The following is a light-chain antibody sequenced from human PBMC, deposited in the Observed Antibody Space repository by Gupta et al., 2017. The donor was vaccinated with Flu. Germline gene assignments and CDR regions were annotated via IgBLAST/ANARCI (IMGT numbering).Light chain of an antibody. CDR3: LQDYSYPRT. J-gene: IGKJ1*01. Sequence: GDRVTITCRASQGIRNDLGWYQQKPGKAPKLLIYATSNLQSGVPSRFSGSGSGTDFTLTVSSLQPEDFATYYCLQDYSYPRTFGQGTKVEIK. V-gene: IGKV1-6*01. CDR1: QGIRND. CDR2: ATS.